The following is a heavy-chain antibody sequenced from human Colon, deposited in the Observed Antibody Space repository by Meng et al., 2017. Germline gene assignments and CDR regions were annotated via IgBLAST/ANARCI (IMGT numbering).Heavy chain of an antibody. D-gene: IGHD1-26*01. CDR3: ARGSGTLRHFDY. CDR2: VSHTGST. J-gene: IGHJ4*02. V-gene: IGHV4-31*01. CDR1: GGSISNGFFF. Sequence: QVQMQESGPGLVKPSQTRSLTCTVSGGSISNGFFFWSWIRQHPLKGLEWIGSVSHTGSTSYNPSIQSLVTISRDTPKNQFSLNLTSVTAADTAVYFCARGSGTLRHFDYWGQGTLVTVSS.